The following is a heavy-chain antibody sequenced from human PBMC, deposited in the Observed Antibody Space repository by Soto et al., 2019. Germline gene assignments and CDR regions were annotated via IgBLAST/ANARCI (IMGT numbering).Heavy chain of an antibody. J-gene: IGHJ4*02. CDR3: ARVERGITIFGVVIPPFDY. CDR1: GFTFSDYY. V-gene: IGHV3-11*01. D-gene: IGHD3-3*01. CDR2: ISSSGSTI. Sequence: QVQLVESGGGLVKPGGSLRLSCAASGFTFSDYYMSWIRQAPGKGLEWVSYISSSGSTIYYADSVKGRFTISRDNANNSLYLQMNSLGAEDTAVYYCARVERGITIFGVVIPPFDYWGQGTLVTVSS.